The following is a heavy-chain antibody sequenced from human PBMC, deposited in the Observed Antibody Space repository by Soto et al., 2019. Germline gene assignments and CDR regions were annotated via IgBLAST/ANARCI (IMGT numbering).Heavy chain of an antibody. J-gene: IGHJ5*02. V-gene: IGHV1-69*01. Sequence: QVQLVQSGAEVKKPGSSVKVSCKASGGTFSSYAISWVRQAPGQGLEWMGGIIPIFGTANYAQKFQGRVTITADESTSPAYMELSSLGSEDTAVYYCARWGRAAAAQMGFDPWGQGTLVTVSS. CDR2: IIPIFGTA. D-gene: IGHD6-13*01. CDR3: ARWGRAAAAQMGFDP. CDR1: GGTFSSYA.